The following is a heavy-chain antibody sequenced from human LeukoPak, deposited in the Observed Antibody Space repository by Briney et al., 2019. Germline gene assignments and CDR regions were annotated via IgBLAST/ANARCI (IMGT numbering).Heavy chain of an antibody. CDR1: GYTFTGYY. J-gene: IGHJ5*02. V-gene: IGHV1-2*02. CDR2: INPNSGGT. Sequence: ASVKVSCKASGYTFTGYYMHWVRQAPGQGLEWMGWINPNSGGTNYAQKFQGRVTMTRDTSISTAYMELSRLRSDDTAVYYCARIEWLRFKGWFDPWGQGTLVTVSS. D-gene: IGHD5-12*01. CDR3: ARIEWLRFKGWFDP.